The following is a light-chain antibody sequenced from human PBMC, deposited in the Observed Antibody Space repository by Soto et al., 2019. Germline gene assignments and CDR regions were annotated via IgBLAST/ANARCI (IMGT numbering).Light chain of an antibody. J-gene: IGKJ5*01. CDR1: QSVSNNY. Sequence: EIVLTQSPGTLSLSPGERSTLSWRASQSVSNNYLAWYQQKPGQAPRLLIYGASNRATGIPDRFSGSGSGTDFTLTISRLEPEDFAVYYCQQYGSSGTFGQGTRLEI. CDR2: GAS. CDR3: QQYGSSGT. V-gene: IGKV3-20*01.